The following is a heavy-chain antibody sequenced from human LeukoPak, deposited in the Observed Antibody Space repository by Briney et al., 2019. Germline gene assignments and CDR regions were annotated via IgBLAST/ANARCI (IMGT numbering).Heavy chain of an antibody. CDR3: AKDLDLRDFWSGYFDY. CDR2: ISASGSAT. Sequence: GGSLRLSCAASGFIFSNYGMNWVRQAPGKGLEWVAAISASGSATSYADSVRGRFAISRDNSKSTTYLQMNSLRAEDTAVFYCAKDLDLRDFWSGYFDYWGQGIPVTVSS. J-gene: IGHJ4*02. V-gene: IGHV3-23*01. CDR1: GFIFSNYG. D-gene: IGHD3-3*01.